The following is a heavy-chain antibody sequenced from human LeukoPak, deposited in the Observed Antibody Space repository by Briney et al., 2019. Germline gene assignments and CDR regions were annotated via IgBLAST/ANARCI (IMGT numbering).Heavy chain of an antibody. CDR3: ARLGDNYDYYYYYVDV. Sequence: ASVKVSCKASGCTFTSFGISWVRQAPGQGLEWMGWIYPYNSNTNYAQKLQGRVTMTTDTSTSTAYMELRSLRSDDTAVYYCARLGDNYDYYYYYVDVWGKGTTVTVSS. V-gene: IGHV1-18*01. CDR1: GCTFTSFG. J-gene: IGHJ6*03. D-gene: IGHD3-10*01. CDR2: IYPYNSNT.